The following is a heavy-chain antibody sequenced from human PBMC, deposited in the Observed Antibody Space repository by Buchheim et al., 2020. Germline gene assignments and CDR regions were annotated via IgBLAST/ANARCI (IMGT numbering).Heavy chain of an antibody. CDR1: GGTFSSYA. V-gene: IGHV1-69*06. Sequence: QVQLVQSGAEVKKPGSSVKVSCKASGGTFSSYAISWVRQAPGQGLEWMGGIIPIFGTANYAQKFQGRVTITEDKSTSTASMELSSLRSEDTAVYYCARDCNFGVVPGGSWFDPWGQGTL. J-gene: IGHJ5*02. D-gene: IGHD3-3*01. CDR2: IIPIFGTA. CDR3: ARDCNFGVVPGGSWFDP.